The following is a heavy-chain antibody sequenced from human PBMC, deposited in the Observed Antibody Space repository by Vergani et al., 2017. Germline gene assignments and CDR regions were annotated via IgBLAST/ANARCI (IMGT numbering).Heavy chain of an antibody. Sequence: VQLVQSGAEVRKPGASVTVSCTASGYIFKNNYIHWLRQAPGQAFEWMGILNPTTGHTTSAQKFMGRVDMTRDPSTDTSTRTVQMTLSSLRSEDTAVYYCARSIGYCVGATCRAYYFDHWGQGTRVTVSS. CDR2: LNPTTGHT. V-gene: IGHV1-46*02. J-gene: IGHJ5*02. CDR3: ARSIGYCVGATCRAYYFDH. CDR1: GYIFKNNY. D-gene: IGHD2-21*01.